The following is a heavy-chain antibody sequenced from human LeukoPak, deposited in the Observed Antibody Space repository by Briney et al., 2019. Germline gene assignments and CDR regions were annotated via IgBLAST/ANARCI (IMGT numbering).Heavy chain of an antibody. V-gene: IGHV3-15*01. CDR2: IKTRPEGGTT. J-gene: IGHJ4*02. Sequence: PGGSLRLSCAASGFSFSYAWMSWVRQAPGKGMEWGGCIKTRPEGGTTDYAEPVKGRFTIYRDDSENTVSLQMNSLKTEDTAVYYCTTDAGVSLVRGVLIKSYWGQGTLVIVSS. CDR3: TTDAGVSLVRGVLIKSY. D-gene: IGHD3-10*01. CDR1: GFSFSYAW.